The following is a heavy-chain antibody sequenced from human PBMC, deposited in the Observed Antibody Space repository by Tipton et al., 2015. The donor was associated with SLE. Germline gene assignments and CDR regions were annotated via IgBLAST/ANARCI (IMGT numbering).Heavy chain of an antibody. CDR1: GGSFSDYY. Sequence: TLSLTCAVYGGSFSDYYWSWIRQPPGKGLEWIGEINHSGGTNYNPSLRSRVTISVDSSKSQFSLKVTSVSAADTAVYYCARLGVRDYWGQGTLVTVSS. D-gene: IGHD2-2*01. CDR3: ARLGVRDY. CDR2: INHSGGT. V-gene: IGHV4-34*01. J-gene: IGHJ4*02.